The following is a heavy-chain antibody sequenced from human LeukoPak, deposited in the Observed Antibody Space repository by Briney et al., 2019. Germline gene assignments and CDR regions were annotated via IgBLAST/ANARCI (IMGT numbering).Heavy chain of an antibody. CDR2: ITTSGGSA. CDR1: GFTFSSYA. CDR3: AGGLKSLLFDY. D-gene: IGHD3-3*01. J-gene: IGHJ4*02. V-gene: IGHV3-23*01. Sequence: PGGSLRLSCAASGFTFSSYAMSWVRRAPGKGLEWVSGITTSGGSASYADSVKGRFTISRDNSKNTLYLQMNSLRAEDTAVYYCAGGLKSLLFDYWGQGTLVTVSS.